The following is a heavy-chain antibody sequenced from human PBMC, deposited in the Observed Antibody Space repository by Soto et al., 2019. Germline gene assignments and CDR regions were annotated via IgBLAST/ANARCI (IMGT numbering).Heavy chain of an antibody. D-gene: IGHD3-10*01. V-gene: IGHV1-69*13. CDR1: GGTFSSYA. CDR3: ARDLDYYGSGSHYYYGMGV. CDR2: IVPIYGTR. J-gene: IGHJ6*02. Sequence: GASVKLSCKACGGTFSSYAFSWVRQAPRQGLEWMGGIVPIYGTRGFAQKFQGRLTITADEPTRTAYMELSSLRSEDTAVYYCARDLDYYGSGSHYYYGMGVWGQGTTVTVSS.